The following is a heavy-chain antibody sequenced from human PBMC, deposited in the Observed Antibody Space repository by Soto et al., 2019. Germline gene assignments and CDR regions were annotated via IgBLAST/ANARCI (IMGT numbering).Heavy chain of an antibody. J-gene: IGHJ6*02. CDR2: IIPIFGTA. V-gene: IGHV1-69*13. CDR1: GGTFSSYA. CDR3: ARVLYYYDSSGYYPNQTMYYYYGMDV. Sequence: SVKVSCKASGGTFSSYAISWVRQAPGQGLEWMGGIIPIFGTANYAQKFQGRVTITADESTSTAYMELSSLRSEDTAVYYCARVLYYYDSSGYYPNQTMYYYYGMDVWGQGTTVTVSS. D-gene: IGHD3-22*01.